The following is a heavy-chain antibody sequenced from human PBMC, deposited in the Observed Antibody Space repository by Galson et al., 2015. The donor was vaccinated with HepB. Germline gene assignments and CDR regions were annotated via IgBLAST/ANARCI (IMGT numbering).Heavy chain of an antibody. V-gene: IGHV3-21*01. CDR3: ARLNDYVWGSPPHTFDY. Sequence: SLRLSCAASGFTFSSSSMNWVRQAPGKGLEWVSSISRSSSYIYYADSVKGRFIIFRDNAKNLVYLQMNILRAEDTDVYYCARLNDYVWGSPPHTFDYWGQGTLVTVSS. J-gene: IGHJ4*02. D-gene: IGHD3-16*01. CDR1: GFTFSSSS. CDR2: ISRSSSYI.